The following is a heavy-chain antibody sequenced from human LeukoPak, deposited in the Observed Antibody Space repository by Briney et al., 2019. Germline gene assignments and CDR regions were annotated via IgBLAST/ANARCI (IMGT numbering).Heavy chain of an antibody. Sequence: SQTLSLTCTVSGGSISSYYWSWIRQPPGKGLEWIGYIYYSGSTNYNPSLKSRVTISVDTSKNQFSLKLSSVTAADTAVYYCARLVWRDGYNYFDYWGQGTLVTVSS. J-gene: IGHJ4*02. D-gene: IGHD5-24*01. V-gene: IGHV4-59*08. CDR1: GGSISSYY. CDR3: ARLVWRDGYNYFDY. CDR2: IYYSGST.